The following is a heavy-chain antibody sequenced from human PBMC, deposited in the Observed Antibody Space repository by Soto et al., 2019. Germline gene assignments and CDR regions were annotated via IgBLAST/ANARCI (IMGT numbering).Heavy chain of an antibody. J-gene: IGHJ6*03. CDR2: ISYDGSNK. CDR1: GFTFSSYG. D-gene: IGHD4-17*01. Sequence: GGSLRLSCAASGFTFSSYGMHWVRQAPGKGLEWVAVISYDGSNKYYADSVKGRFTISRDNSKNTLYLQMNSLRAEDTAVYYCAKAGDYGPNYYYYMDVWGKGTTVTVSS. V-gene: IGHV3-30*18. CDR3: AKAGDYGPNYYYYMDV.